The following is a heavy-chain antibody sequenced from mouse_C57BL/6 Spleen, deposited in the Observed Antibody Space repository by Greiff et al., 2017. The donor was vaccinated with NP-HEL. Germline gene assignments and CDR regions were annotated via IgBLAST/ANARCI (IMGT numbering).Heavy chain of an antibody. CDR1: GFTFSDYG. V-gene: IGHV5-17*01. Sequence: EVKVEESGGGLVKPGGSLKLSCAASGFTFSDYGMHWVRQAPEKGLEWVAYISSGSSTIYYADTVKGRFTISRDNAKNTLFLQMTSLRSEDTAMYYCARPKRGYYYAMDYWGQGTSVTVSS. CDR3: ARPKRGYYYAMDY. CDR2: ISSGSSTI. J-gene: IGHJ4*01.